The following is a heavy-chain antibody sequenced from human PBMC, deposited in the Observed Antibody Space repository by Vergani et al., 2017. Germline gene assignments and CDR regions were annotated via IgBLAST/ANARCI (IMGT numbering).Heavy chain of an antibody. D-gene: IGHD3-10*01. CDR1: GYIFSNFW. Sequence: EKQLVQSGSETKKPGESLKISCQAFGYIFSNFWIGWVRQRPGRGLEGMVIIYPGDSEVKTNPTFRGQVIFSVYTSVNTAYLQWRSLQASDTATYFCASGGHGSENGGALQLWGQGTNITVSS. CDR2: IYPGDSEV. J-gene: IGHJ3*01. CDR3: ASGGHGSENGGALQL. V-gene: IGHV5-51*01.